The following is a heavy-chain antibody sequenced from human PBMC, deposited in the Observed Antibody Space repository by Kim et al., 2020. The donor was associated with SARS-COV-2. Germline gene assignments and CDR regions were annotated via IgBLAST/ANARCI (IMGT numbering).Heavy chain of an antibody. CDR1: GGSFSGYY. Sequence: SETLSLTCAVYGGSFSGYYWSWIRQPPGKGLEWIGEINHSGSTNYNPSLKSRVTISVDTSKNQFSLKLSSVTAADTAVYYCARGKLESAAAGIGAMIDYWGQGTLVTVSS. J-gene: IGHJ4*02. D-gene: IGHD6-13*01. CDR2: INHSGST. CDR3: ARGKLESAAAGIGAMIDY. V-gene: IGHV4-34*01.